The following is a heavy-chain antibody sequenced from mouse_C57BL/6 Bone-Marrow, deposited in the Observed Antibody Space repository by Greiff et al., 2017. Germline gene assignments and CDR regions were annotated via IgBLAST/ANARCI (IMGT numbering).Heavy chain of an antibody. J-gene: IGHJ4*01. V-gene: IGHV5-9-1*02. CDR1: GFTFSSYA. CDR2: ISSGGDYI. CDR3: TRGYGSSLYAMDY. Sequence: EVKVVESGEGLVKPGGSLKLSCAASGFTFSSYAMSWVRQTPETRLEWVAYISSGGDYIYYADTVKGRFTISRDNARNTLYLQMSSLQSEDTAMYYCTRGYGSSLYAMDYWGQGTSVTVSS. D-gene: IGHD1-1*01.